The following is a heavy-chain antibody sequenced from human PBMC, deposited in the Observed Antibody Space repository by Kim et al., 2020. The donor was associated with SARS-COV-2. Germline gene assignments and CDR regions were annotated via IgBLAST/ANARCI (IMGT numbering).Heavy chain of an antibody. D-gene: IGHD2-2*01. CDR1: GGSISSYS. Sequence: SETLSLTCTVSGGSISSYSWSWIRQPPGKGLEWIGYTYYSGSTNYNPSLKSRVTISVDTSKNQFSLKLSSVTAADTAMYYCARDRIGYCSSISCSPHFDYWGQGTLVTVSS. CDR3: ARDRIGYCSSISCSPHFDY. J-gene: IGHJ4*02. V-gene: IGHV4-59*01. CDR2: TYYSGST.